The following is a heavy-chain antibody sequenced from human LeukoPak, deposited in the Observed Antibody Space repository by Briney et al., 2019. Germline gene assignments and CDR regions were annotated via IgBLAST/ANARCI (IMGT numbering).Heavy chain of an antibody. V-gene: IGHV1-18*01. Sequence: ASVKVSCKASGGTFSSYAISWVRQAPGQGLEWMGWISAYNGNTNYAQKLQGRVTMTTDTSTSTAYMELRSLRSDDTAVYYCAAQPSTGARLVYWGQGTLVTVSS. D-gene: IGHD5/OR15-5a*01. CDR2: ISAYNGNT. J-gene: IGHJ4*02. CDR3: AAQPSTGARLVY. CDR1: GGTFSSYA.